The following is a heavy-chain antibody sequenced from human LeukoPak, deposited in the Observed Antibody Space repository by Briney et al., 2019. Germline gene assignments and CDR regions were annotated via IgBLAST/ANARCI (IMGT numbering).Heavy chain of an antibody. V-gene: IGHV3-23*01. CDR2: ISGSGVNT. D-gene: IGHD4-17*01. CDR3: AKVQMDDYGDYGNDY. CDR1: GFTFSTYA. J-gene: IGHJ4*02. Sequence: GGSLRLSCAASGFTFSTYAMTWVRQGPGKGLEWVSAISGSGVNTHYSDSVKGRFTISRDNSKNTLDLHINSLRVEDTAVYYCAKVQMDDYGDYGNDYWGQGTLVTVSS.